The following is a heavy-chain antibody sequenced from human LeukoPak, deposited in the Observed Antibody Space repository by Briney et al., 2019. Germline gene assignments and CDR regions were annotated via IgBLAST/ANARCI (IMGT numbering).Heavy chain of an antibody. CDR1: GFTFDDYA. CDR2: ISWNSGSI. D-gene: IGHD1-1*01. V-gene: IGHV3-9*01. J-gene: IGHJ4*02. Sequence: PGRPLRLSCAASGFTFDDYAMHWVRHAPGKGLEWVSGISWNSGSIGYADSVKGRFTISRDNAKNSLYLQMNSLRAEDTAVYYCATPTAGTWHFDYWGQGTLVTVSS. CDR3: ATPTAGTWHFDY.